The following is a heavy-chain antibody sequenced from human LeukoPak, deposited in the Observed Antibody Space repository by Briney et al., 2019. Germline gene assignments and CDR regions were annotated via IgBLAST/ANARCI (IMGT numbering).Heavy chain of an antibody. D-gene: IGHD2-2*01. V-gene: IGHV3-23*01. CDR2: ISGSGGST. CDR1: GFAFSSYA. Sequence: TGGSLRLSCAASGFAFSSYAMSWVRQAPGKGLEWVSAISGSGGSTYYADSVKGRFTISRDNSKNTLYLQMNSLRAEDTAVYYCAKDGSSQYFQHWGQGTLVTVSS. CDR3: AKDGSSQYFQH. J-gene: IGHJ1*01.